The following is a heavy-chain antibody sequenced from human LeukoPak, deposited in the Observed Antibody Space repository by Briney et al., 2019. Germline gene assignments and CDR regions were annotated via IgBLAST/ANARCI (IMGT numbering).Heavy chain of an antibody. J-gene: IGHJ4*02. D-gene: IGHD6-13*01. CDR1: GFTFSSYG. CDR2: ISYDGGSK. CDR3: AKDMLGIAAAGVSPHFDY. V-gene: IGHV3-30*18. Sequence: GGSLRLSCAASGFTFSSYGMHWVRQAPGKGLEWVAVISYDGGSKYYADSVKGRFTISRDNSKNTLYLQMNSLRAEDTAVYYCAKDMLGIAAAGVSPHFDYWGQGTLVTVSS.